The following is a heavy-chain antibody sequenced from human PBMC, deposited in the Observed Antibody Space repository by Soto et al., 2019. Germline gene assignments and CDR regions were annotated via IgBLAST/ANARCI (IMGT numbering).Heavy chain of an antibody. CDR1: GGSFSGYY. J-gene: IGHJ6*02. Sequence: QVQLQQWGAGLLKPSETLSLTCAVYGGSFSGYYWSWIRQPPGKGLVWIGEINHSGSTNYNPSLKSRVTISVDTSKNQFSLKLSSVTAADTAVYYCARAGYSNPRRVLDVWGQGTTVTVSS. CDR2: INHSGST. V-gene: IGHV4-34*01. CDR3: ARAGYSNPRRVLDV. D-gene: IGHD6-13*01.